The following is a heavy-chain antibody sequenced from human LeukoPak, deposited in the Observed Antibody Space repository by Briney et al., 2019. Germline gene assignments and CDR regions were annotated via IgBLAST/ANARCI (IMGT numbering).Heavy chain of an antibody. CDR1: GFTFSSYA. CDR3: ARAYRYYYDSSGYYYTNAFDI. CDR2: ISSSSSYI. J-gene: IGHJ3*02. Sequence: GGSLRLSCAASGFTFSSYAMSWVRQAPGKGLEWVSSISSSSSYIYYAVSVKGRFTISRDNAKNSLYLQMNSLRAEDTAVYYCARAYRYYYDSSGYYYTNAFDIWGQGTMVTVSS. D-gene: IGHD3-22*01. V-gene: IGHV3-21*01.